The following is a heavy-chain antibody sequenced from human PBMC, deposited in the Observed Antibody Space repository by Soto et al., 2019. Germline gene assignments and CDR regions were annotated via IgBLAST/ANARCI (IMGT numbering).Heavy chain of an antibody. V-gene: IGHV6-1*01. D-gene: IGHD2-21*02. CDR2: TYYRSKWYN. CDR3: ARDRGVVVTATHFDY. J-gene: IGHJ4*02. Sequence: WIRQSPSRGLEWLGRTYYRSKWYNDYAVSVKSRITINPDTSKNQFSLQLNSVTPEDTAVYYCARDRGVVVTATHFDYWGQGTLVTVSS.